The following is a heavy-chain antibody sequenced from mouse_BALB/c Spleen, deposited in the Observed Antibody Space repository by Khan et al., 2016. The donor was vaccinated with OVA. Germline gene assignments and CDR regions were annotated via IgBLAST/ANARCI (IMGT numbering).Heavy chain of an antibody. CDR1: GYSITSDYA. CDR2: ISYSGST. Sequence: EVKLEESGPGLVKPSQSLSLTCTVTGYSITSDYAWNWIRQFPGNKLEWMGYISYSGSTSYNPSLKSRISITRDTSKNQFFLQLNSVTTEDRATYYCAGSIMANWGQGTTLTVSS. V-gene: IGHV3-2*02. CDR3: AGSIMAN. J-gene: IGHJ2*01.